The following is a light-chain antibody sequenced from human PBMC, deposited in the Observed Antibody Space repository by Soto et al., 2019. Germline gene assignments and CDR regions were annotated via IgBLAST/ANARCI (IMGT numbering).Light chain of an antibody. CDR3: QQLNSYLIT. CDR1: RGISSY. J-gene: IGKJ5*01. Sequence: DIKLTQSPSVLSASVGDRVTITCRASRGISSYLAWYQQKPGKAPKLLIYAASTLHTGVPSRFSGSGSGTEFTLTISSLQPEDFATYYCQQLNSYLITFGQGTRLEIK. CDR2: AAS. V-gene: IGKV1-9*01.